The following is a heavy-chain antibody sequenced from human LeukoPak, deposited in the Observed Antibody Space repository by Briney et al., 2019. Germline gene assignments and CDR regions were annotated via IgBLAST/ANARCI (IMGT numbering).Heavy chain of an antibody. J-gene: IGHJ4*02. Sequence: GESLKISCKGSGYSFTSYWIGWVRQIPGKGLEVMGIIYPGDSDTRYSPSFQGQVTISADKSISTAYLQWSSLKASDTAMYYCARHRQDGDYIFDYWGQGTLVTVSS. CDR3: ARHRQDGDYIFDY. V-gene: IGHV5-51*01. D-gene: IGHD4-17*01. CDR2: IYPGDSDT. CDR1: GYSFTSYW.